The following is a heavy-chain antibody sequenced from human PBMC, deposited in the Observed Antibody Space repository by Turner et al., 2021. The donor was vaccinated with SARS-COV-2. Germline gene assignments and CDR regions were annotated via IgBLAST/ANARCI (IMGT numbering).Heavy chain of an antibody. D-gene: IGHD2-21*01. CDR2: ISSSTIYT. V-gene: IGHV3-11*06. J-gene: IGHJ6*02. Sequence: QVQLVESGGGLVKPGGSLRLSCAASGFTFSDYFMSWIRQAPGTGLEWVSYISSSTIYTNYADSVKGRFTISRDNAKNSLYLQMNSLRAEDTAVYYCARPKFPYYYYGMDVWGQGTTVTVSS. CDR3: ARPKFPYYYYGMDV. CDR1: GFTFSDYF.